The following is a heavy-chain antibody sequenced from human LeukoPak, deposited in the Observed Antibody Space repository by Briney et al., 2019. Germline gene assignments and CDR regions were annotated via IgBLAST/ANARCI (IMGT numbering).Heavy chain of an antibody. CDR1: GASMSSYGYY. CDR3: ASAGHCANGVCRNWFGP. D-gene: IGHD2-8*01. V-gene: IGHV4-61*02. J-gene: IGHJ5*02. CDR2: IYSGGST. Sequence: SETLSLTCNVSGASMSSYGYYWNWIRQPAGKGLEWIGRIYSGGSTNYNPSLKSRVTLSVDTSKNRLSLKLSYVTAADTAVYYCASAGHCANGVCRNWFGPWGQGILVTVSS.